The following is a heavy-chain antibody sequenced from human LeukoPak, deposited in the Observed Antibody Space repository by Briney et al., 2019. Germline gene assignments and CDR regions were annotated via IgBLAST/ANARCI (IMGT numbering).Heavy chain of an antibody. D-gene: IGHD6-13*01. CDR3: ARDSSSWYYFDY. CDR1: EFTFSSYG. V-gene: IGHV3-30*02. CDR2: IRYDGGNK. Sequence: GGSLRLSCAASEFTFSSYGMHWVRQAPGKGLEWVAFIRYDGGNKYYADSVKGRFTISRDNSKNSLYLQMNSLRAEDTAVYYCARDSSSWYYFDYWGQGTLVTVSS. J-gene: IGHJ4*02.